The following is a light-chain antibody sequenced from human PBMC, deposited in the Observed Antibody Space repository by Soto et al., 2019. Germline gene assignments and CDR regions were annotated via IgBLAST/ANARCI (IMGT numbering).Light chain of an antibody. CDR2: EVS. J-gene: IGLJ1*01. CDR3: SSYAGSNNYV. V-gene: IGLV2-8*01. Sequence: SVLTQAPSASRSPGQAVTLSRTGTSSDVGGYNYVSWYQQHPGKAPKLMIYEVSKRPSGVPYRFSGSKSGNTASLTVSGLQAKDEAEYYCSSYAGSNNYVVGTGTKVTV. CDR1: SSDVGGYNY.